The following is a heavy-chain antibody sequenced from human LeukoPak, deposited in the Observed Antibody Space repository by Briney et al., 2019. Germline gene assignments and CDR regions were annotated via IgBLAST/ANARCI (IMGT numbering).Heavy chain of an antibody. Sequence: PSETLSLTCTVSGDSINNNNYYWSWIRQPPGKGLEWIGYIYYSGSTNYNPSLKSRVTISVDTSKNQFSLKLSSVTAADTAVYYCATLTTVTMQFDPWGQGTLVTVSS. D-gene: IGHD4-17*01. CDR1: GDSINNNNYY. V-gene: IGHV4-61*01. CDR3: ATLTTVTMQFDP. CDR2: IYYSGST. J-gene: IGHJ5*02.